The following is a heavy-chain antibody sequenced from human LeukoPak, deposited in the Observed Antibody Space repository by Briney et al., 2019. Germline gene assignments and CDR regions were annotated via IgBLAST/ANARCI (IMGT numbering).Heavy chain of an antibody. CDR3: ASPSRGTVTTQSGYYMDV. CDR1: GGSISSYY. CDR2: IYYSGRT. J-gene: IGHJ6*03. Sequence: PSETLSLTCSVSGGSISSYYWSWIRQPPGRGLERIGYIYYSGRTSYNPSLKSRVTISVDTSKNQFSLKLSSVTAADTAVYYCASPSRGTVTTQSGYYMDVWGKGTTVTISS. D-gene: IGHD4-17*01. V-gene: IGHV4-59*08.